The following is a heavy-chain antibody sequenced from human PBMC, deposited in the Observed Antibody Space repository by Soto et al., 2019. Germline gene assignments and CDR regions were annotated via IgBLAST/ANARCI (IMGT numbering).Heavy chain of an antibody. Sequence: QVHLHESGSGMVKPAETLSLTCSVSGCSISSDYYSCIWFRKPPGKDLVWIVYIYHGGGTYYNPSLSSRITLSVATSKNHFSLILTDVTDSDSAVYFGARLNILRNAAFDIRRQRQLVAVSS. CDR3: ARLNILRNAAFDI. J-gene: IGHJ3*02. D-gene: IGHD3-3*02. V-gene: IGHV4-30-2*01. CDR1: GCSISSDYYS. CDR2: IYHGGGT.